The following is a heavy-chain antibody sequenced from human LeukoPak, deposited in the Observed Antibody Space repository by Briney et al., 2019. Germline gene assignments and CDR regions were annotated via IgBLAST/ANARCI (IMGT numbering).Heavy chain of an antibody. Sequence: ASVKVSCKVSGYTLTELSMHWVRQAPGKGLEWMGGFDPEDGETIYAQKFQGRVTITADESTSTAYMELSSLRSEDTAVYYCARGGRFLEWLLDYWGQGTLVTVSS. V-gene: IGHV1-24*01. CDR1: GYTLTELS. J-gene: IGHJ4*02. CDR3: ARGGRFLEWLLDY. CDR2: FDPEDGET. D-gene: IGHD3-3*01.